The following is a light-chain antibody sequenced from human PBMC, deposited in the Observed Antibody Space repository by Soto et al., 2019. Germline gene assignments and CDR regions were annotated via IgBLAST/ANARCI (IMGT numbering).Light chain of an antibody. CDR1: ESLIHPDGNTY. V-gene: IGKV2-24*01. CDR3: MQATQFPT. CDR2: EIS. Sequence: DIVLTQSPLSLPVTPGQPAYISCRSSESLIHPDGNTYLSWLHQRPGQPPRILIYEISNRFSGVPDTFSAYGAGTDFTLKINRVEAEDVGVYYCMQATQFPTFGGGTRVEIK. J-gene: IGKJ4*01.